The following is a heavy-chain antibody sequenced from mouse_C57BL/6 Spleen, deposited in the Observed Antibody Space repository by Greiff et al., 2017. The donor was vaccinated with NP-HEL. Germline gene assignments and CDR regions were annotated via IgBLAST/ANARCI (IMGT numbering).Heavy chain of an antibody. Sequence: VQLQQSGAELVRPGTSVKVSCKASGYAFTNYLIEWVKQRPGQGLVWIGVINPGSGGTNYNEKFKGKATLTADKSSSTAYMQLSSLTSEDSAFYFCARRNGDEGFAYWGQGTLVTVSA. V-gene: IGHV1-54*01. D-gene: IGHD3-3*01. CDR1: GYAFTNYL. J-gene: IGHJ3*01. CDR3: ARRNGDEGFAY. CDR2: INPGSGGT.